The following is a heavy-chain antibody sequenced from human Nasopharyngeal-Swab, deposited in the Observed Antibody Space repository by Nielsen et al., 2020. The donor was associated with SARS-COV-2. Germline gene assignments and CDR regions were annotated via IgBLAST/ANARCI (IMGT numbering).Heavy chain of an antibody. CDR2: ISSSSSYI. D-gene: IGHD6-19*01. Sequence: GSLNISCGAFWFTFSSYRMNWVRQAPGKRLEWVSSISSSSSYIYYADSVKCRFTISRDNAKNSLYLQMNSLRAEDTAVYYCARILYSSGWAPIDAFDIWGQGTMVTVSS. V-gene: IGHV3-21*01. CDR3: ARILYSSGWAPIDAFDI. CDR1: WFTFSSYR. J-gene: IGHJ3*02.